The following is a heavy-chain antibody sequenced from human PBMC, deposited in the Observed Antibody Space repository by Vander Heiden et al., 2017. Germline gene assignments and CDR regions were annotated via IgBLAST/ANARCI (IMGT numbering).Heavy chain of an antibody. V-gene: IGHV3-48*03. CDR1: GFTFSSYE. J-gene: IGHJ4*02. CDR3: AREGAGRRLDFDY. D-gene: IGHD5-12*01. CDR2: ISSSGSTI. Sequence: EVQLVESGGGLVQPGGSLRLSCAASGFTFSSYEMNWVRQAPGKGLGWVSYISSSGSTIYYADSVKGRFTISRDNAKNSLYLQMNSLRAEDTAVYYCAREGAGRRLDFDYWGQGTLVTVSS.